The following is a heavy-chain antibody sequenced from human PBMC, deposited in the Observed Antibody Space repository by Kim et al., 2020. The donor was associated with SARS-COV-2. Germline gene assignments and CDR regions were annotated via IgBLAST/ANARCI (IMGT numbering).Heavy chain of an antibody. CDR1: GGSFSGYY. Sequence: SETLSLTCAVYGGSFSGYYWSWIRQPPGKGLEWIGEINHSGSTNYNPSLKSRVTISVDTSKNQFSLKLSSVTAADTAVYYCARGGYCSGGSCYSTGYYYGMDVWGQGTTVTVSS. CDR3: ARGGYCSGGSCYSTGYYYGMDV. V-gene: IGHV4-34*01. D-gene: IGHD2-15*01. J-gene: IGHJ6*02. CDR2: INHSGST.